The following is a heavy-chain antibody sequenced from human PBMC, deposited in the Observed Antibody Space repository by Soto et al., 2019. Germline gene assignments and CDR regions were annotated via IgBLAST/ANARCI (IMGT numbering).Heavy chain of an antibody. D-gene: IGHD3-3*01. CDR1: GFGFSSHG. Sequence: VQLLESGGGVAQPGRSLRLSCRASGFGFSSHGMLWVRQAPGKGPEWVAFISFDGSTQYYADSVRGRFTISRDNSENTLYLQLDTLRVEDTAMYYCAREGVFGLVKIIPPDYWGQGAQVTVSA. J-gene: IGHJ4*02. V-gene: IGHV3-30*03. CDR3: AREGVFGLVKIIPPDY. CDR2: ISFDGSTQ.